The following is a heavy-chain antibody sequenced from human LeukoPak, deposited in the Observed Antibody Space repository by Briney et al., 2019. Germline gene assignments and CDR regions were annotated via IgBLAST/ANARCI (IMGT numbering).Heavy chain of an antibody. D-gene: IGHD6-13*01. CDR2: IYYSGST. V-gene: IGHV4-59*01. J-gene: IGHJ6*02. Sequence: SETLSLTCTVSGGSISSYCWSWIRQPPGKGLEWIGYIYYSGSTNYNPSLKSRVTISVDTSKNQFSLKLSSVTAADTAVYYCARIIAAAGQYYYGMDVWGQGTTVTVSS. CDR3: ARIIAAAGQYYYGMDV. CDR1: GGSISSYC.